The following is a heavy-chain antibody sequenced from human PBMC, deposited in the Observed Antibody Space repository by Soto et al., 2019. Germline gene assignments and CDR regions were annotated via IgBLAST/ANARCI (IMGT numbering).Heavy chain of an antibody. CDR3: ARRVGSEKRYYYYGMDD. CDR1: GYSFTSYS. J-gene: IGHJ6*02. Sequence: GVTIENSCNGSGYSFTSYSISWVRQMLGKALESLGGIDASDSYTNYSPYFQGHVTIAAHKSMSTAYLQWSSLKASDTAMYHCARRVGSEKRYYYYGMDDWGQGATVTVTS. CDR2: IDASDSYT. V-gene: IGHV5-10-1*01. D-gene: IGHD6-25*01.